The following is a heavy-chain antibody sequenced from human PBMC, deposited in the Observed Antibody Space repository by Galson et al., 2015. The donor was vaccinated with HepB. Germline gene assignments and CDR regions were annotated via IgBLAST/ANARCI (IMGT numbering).Heavy chain of an antibody. Sequence: LRLSCAASGVTFSNAGMHWVRQAPGKGLEWVASISPDGNNKLYVDSVKGRFTISRDNSKNTLFPQMNSLTGEDTAVYYCAKGPYSNILLSGGWFDPWGQGTLVTVSS. J-gene: IGHJ5*02. CDR3: AKGPYSNILLSGGWFDP. CDR2: ISPDGNNK. V-gene: IGHV3-30*18. D-gene: IGHD4-11*01. CDR1: GVTFSNAG.